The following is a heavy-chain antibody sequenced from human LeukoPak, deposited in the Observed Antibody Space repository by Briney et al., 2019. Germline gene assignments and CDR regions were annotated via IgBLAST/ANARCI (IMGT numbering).Heavy chain of an antibody. CDR3: AKTPKIRGVSNFDY. CDR2: ISGSGGST. Sequence: GGSLRLSCAASGFTFSSYAVSWVRQAPGKGLEWVSGISGSGGSTYYADSEKGRFTISRDNSKNTLYLQMNSLRTEDTAVYYCAKTPKIRGVSNFDYWGQGTLVTVSS. J-gene: IGHJ4*02. V-gene: IGHV3-23*01. D-gene: IGHD3-10*01. CDR1: GFTFSSYA.